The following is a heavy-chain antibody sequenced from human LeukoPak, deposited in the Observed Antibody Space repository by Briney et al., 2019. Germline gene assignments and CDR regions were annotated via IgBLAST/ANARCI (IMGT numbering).Heavy chain of an antibody. V-gene: IGHV3-20*04. CDR1: GFTFDDYG. Sequence: GGSLRLSCAASGFTFDDYGMSWVRQAPGKGLEWVSGTNWNGARTGYADSVKGRFTISRDNAKNSLYLQMNSLRAEDTALYYCAREGLRLGELSLIDAFDIWGQGTMVTVSS. CDR2: TNWNGART. CDR3: AREGLRLGELSLIDAFDI. J-gene: IGHJ3*02. D-gene: IGHD3-16*02.